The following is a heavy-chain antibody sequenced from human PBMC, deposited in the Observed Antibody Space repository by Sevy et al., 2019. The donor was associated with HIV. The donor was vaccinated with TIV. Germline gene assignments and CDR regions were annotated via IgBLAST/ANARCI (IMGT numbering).Heavy chain of an antibody. D-gene: IGHD3-3*01. CDR3: AKTFATFGVLMSPDFDP. Sequence: GGSLRLSCAASGFTFSNYGMHWVRQAPGKGLEWVAVIWYDGSYKYYADSVKGRFTISRDNTKSTLYLQMNSLRAEDTAVYYCAKTFATFGVLMSPDFDPWGQGTLVTVSS. CDR2: IWYDGSYK. CDR1: GFTFSNYG. J-gene: IGHJ5*02. V-gene: IGHV3-33*06.